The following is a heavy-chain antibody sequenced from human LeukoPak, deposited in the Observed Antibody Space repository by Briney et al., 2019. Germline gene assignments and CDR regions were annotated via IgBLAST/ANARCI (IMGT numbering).Heavy chain of an antibody. CDR2: IYYSGST. Sequence: SETLSLTCTVSGGSISSGSYYWGWIRQPPGKGLEWIGSIYYSGSTYYNPSLKSRVTISVDTSKNQFSLKLSSVTAADTAVYYCASVYSSSWLYFDYWGQGTLVTVSS. J-gene: IGHJ4*02. V-gene: IGHV4-39*01. CDR1: GGSISSGSYY. CDR3: ASVYSSSWLYFDY. D-gene: IGHD6-13*01.